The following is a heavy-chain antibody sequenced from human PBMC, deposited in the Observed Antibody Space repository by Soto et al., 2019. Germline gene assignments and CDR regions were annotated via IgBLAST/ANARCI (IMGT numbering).Heavy chain of an antibody. J-gene: IGHJ6*02. Sequence: VQLVESGGGVVQPGRSLRLSCAASGFTFSSYGMHWVRQAPGKGLEWVAVIWYDGSNKYYADSVKGRFTISRDNSKNTLYLQMNSLRAEDTAVYYYAREMATIIYGMDVWGQGTTVTVSS. CDR3: AREMATIIYGMDV. V-gene: IGHV3-33*01. D-gene: IGHD5-12*01. CDR2: IWYDGSNK. CDR1: GFTFSSYG.